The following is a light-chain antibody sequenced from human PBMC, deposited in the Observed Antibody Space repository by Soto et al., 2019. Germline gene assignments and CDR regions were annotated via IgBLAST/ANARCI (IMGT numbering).Light chain of an antibody. CDR3: QQYSASPIT. Sequence: ETVLTQSPGTLSLSPEERATLSCRANQSSSSYLTWYQQRPDQAHRLLIYAASRRATGIPDRFSGSGSGTDFTLTISRLEPEDFAVYYCQQYSASPITFGQGTRLEIK. J-gene: IGKJ5*01. CDR2: AAS. V-gene: IGKV3-20*01. CDR1: QSSSSY.